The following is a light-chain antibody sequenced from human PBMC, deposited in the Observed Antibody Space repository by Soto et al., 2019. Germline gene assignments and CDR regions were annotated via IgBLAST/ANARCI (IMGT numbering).Light chain of an antibody. CDR1: SSDIGGHNY. V-gene: IGLV2-14*01. CDR2: EVN. Sequence: QSALTQPASVSGSPGQSITISCTGTSSDIGGHNYVSWYQQHPGKAPKLMIYEVNNRPSRVSSRFSGSKSGNTASLTISGLQAEDEADYYCSSYTNNQRLFGGGTKLTVL. J-gene: IGLJ3*02. CDR3: SSYTNNQRL.